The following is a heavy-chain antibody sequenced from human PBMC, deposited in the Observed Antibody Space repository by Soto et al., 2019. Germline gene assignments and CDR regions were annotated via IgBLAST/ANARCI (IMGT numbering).Heavy chain of an antibody. V-gene: IGHV4-4*02. D-gene: IGHD3-10*01. J-gene: IGHJ6*02. CDR3: ARDTHYGSGSYYNLGYYYYGMDV. CDR2: IYHSGST. CDR1: SRSIISINW. Sequence: SDTLSLTCAIYSRSIISINWWSWVCETPGRGLEWIGEIYHSGSTNYNPSLKSRVTISVDKSKNQFSLKLSSVTAADTAVYYCARDTHYGSGSYYNLGYYYYGMDVWGQGTTVT.